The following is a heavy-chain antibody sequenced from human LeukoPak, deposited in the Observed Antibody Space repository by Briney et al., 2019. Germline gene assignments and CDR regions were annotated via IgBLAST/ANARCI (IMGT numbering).Heavy chain of an antibody. CDR1: GGSFSGYH. J-gene: IGHJ4*02. D-gene: IGHD6-19*01. CDR3: ARSSVAGPAYFDY. Sequence: PSETLSLTCAVYGGSFSGYHWSWIRQPPGKGLEWIGEINHSGSTNYNPSLKSRVTISVDTSKNQFSLKLSSVTAADTAVYYCARSSVAGPAYFDYWGQGTLVTVSS. CDR2: INHSGST. V-gene: IGHV4-34*01.